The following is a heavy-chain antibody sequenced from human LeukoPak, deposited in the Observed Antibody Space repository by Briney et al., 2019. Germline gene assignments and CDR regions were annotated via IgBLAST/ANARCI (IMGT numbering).Heavy chain of an antibody. CDR3: ARDYGPRSYWYFDL. J-gene: IGHJ2*01. D-gene: IGHD3-10*01. CDR1: GYTFTSYA. CDR2: INTNTGNP. Sequence: ASVKVSCKASGYTFTSYAMNWVRQAPGQGLEWMGWINTNTGNPTYAQGFTGRFVFSLDTSVSTAYLQISSLKAEGTAVYYCARDYGPRSYWYFDLWGRGTLVTVSS. V-gene: IGHV7-4-1*02.